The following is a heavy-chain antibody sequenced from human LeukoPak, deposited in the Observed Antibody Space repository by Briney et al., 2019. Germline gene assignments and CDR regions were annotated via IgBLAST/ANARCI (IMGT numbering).Heavy chain of an antibody. CDR3: ARDSGRTVTNEYIQH. V-gene: IGHV3-21*04. CDR2: ISAGSGYI. Sequence: SGGSLSPSCPVSGFSFISYCTSWVRQPPGKGLEWVSSISAGSGYIYYAESVKGRFTISRDNAQNSLFLQMNGLRVDDTAVYYCARDSGRTVTNEYIQHWGKGTLLTVSS. D-gene: IGHD1-14*01. J-gene: IGHJ1*01. CDR1: GFSFISYC.